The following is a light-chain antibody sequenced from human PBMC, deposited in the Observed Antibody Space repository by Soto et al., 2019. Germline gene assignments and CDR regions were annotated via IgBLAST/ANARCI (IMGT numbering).Light chain of an antibody. CDR3: CSYVSSKNYV. J-gene: IGLJ1*01. V-gene: IGLV2-14*01. CDR1: RTDVGGYNF. Sequence: QSALTQPASVSGSPGQSITISCTGTRTDVGGYNFVSWYQQHPGKAPKLIIYEVSNRPSGVSNRFSGSKSDNTASLTISGLQSEDDADYYCCSYVSSKNYVFGTGTKLTVL. CDR2: EVS.